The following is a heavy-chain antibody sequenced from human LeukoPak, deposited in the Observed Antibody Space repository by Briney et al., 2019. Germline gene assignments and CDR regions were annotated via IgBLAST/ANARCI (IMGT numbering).Heavy chain of an antibody. CDR2: IYYSGST. D-gene: IGHD3-22*01. V-gene: IGHV4-39*01. CDR1: GASISSRSYY. CDR3: ARHEPSSFYYESRGNWFDP. J-gene: IGHJ5*02. Sequence: SESLSLTCTVSGASISSRSYYWGWVRQPPGKGLEWVGSIYYSGSTYYNPSLQSRVTMSVDTSNNQVSLKVTSVTAADTAVYYCARHEPSSFYYESRGNWFDPWGQGTLVTVS.